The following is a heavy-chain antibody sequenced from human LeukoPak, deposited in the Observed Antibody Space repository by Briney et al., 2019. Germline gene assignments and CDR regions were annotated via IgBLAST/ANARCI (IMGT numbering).Heavy chain of an antibody. CDR2: ISYDGSNK. CDR3: ARSGSGFDY. V-gene: IGHV3-30*01. D-gene: IGHD6-19*01. CDR1: GFTFSSYA. J-gene: IGHJ4*02. Sequence: HPGGSLRLSCAASGFTFSSYAIHWVRQAPGKGLEWVAVISYDGSNKYYADSVKGRFTISRDNSKNTLYLQMNSLRAEDTAVYYCARSGSGFDYWGQGTLVTVSS.